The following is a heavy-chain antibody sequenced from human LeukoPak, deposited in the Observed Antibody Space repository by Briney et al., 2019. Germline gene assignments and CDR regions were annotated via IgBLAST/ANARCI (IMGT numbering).Heavy chain of an antibody. CDR3: ARDRTASPLLGPTDV. D-gene: IGHD1-1*01. V-gene: IGHV1-2*02. CDR2: INPNSGDT. J-gene: IGHJ6*02. Sequence: ASVKVSCKAYGYTFTGFYLHWLRQGPGQGLEWMGWINPNSGDTKYAQTFQDRVTLTRDTSISTAYMALSRLPSDDTAFYYCARDRTASPLLGPTDVCGQGTTVTVSS. CDR1: GYTFTGFY.